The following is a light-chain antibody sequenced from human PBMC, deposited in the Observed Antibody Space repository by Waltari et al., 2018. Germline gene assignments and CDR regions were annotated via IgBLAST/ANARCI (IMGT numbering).Light chain of an antibody. V-gene: IGKV3-20*01. J-gene: IGKJ1*01. Sequence: EIVLTQYPGTLSLSPGERATLSCRASQNIGRYLVWYQQKPGQAPRLLIYEASRRATGIPDRFSGSGSGTDFSLTISRLEPEDFAVYYCQNHERLPATFGQGTKVEIK. CDR2: EAS. CDR1: QNIGRY. CDR3: QNHERLPAT.